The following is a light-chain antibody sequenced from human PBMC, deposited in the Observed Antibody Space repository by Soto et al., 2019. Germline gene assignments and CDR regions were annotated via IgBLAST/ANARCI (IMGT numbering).Light chain of an antibody. CDR2: DAS. V-gene: IGKV3-20*01. CDR1: RPVGNTS. J-gene: IGKJ4*01. Sequence: EFVLTQSPATLSLSQGERATLPCRAGRPVGNTSLPGNQQKPGQPPRLLIYDASSRATGIPDRFSGGGSGTDFTLTISRLEPEDFAVYYCQQFSSYPLTFGGGTKVEIK. CDR3: QQFSSYPLT.